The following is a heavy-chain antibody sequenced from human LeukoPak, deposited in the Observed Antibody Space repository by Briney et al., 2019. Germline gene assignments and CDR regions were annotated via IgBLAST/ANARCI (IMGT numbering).Heavy chain of an antibody. CDR1: GGSFSGYY. CDR2: IYYSGST. J-gene: IGHJ4*02. Sequence: SETLSLTCAVYGGSFSGYYWSWIRQPPGKGLEWIGSIYYSGSTNYNPSLKSRVTISVDTSKNQFSLKLSSVTAADTAVYYCARGQATINVWGQGTLVTVSS. D-gene: IGHD5-24*01. V-gene: IGHV4-34*01. CDR3: ARGQATINV.